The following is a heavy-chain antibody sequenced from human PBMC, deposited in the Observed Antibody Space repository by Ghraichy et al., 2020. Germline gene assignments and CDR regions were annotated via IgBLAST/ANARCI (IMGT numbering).Heavy chain of an antibody. CDR1: GFTLSSYS. J-gene: IGHJ6*02. CDR3: ARASAVVRSYYYAAMDV. V-gene: IGHV3-48*01. CDR2: ITSSGKFI. D-gene: IGHD4-23*01. Sequence: GESLNISCAASGFTLSSYSINWVRQAPGKGLEWISYITSSGKFITYADSVKGRFTVSRDNAKNTLYLQMNSLRGEDTAVYYCARASAVVRSYYYAAMDVWGQGTTVTVSS.